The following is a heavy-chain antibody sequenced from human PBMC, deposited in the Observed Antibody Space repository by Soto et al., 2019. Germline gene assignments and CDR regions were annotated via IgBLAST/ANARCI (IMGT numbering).Heavy chain of an antibody. CDR2: IYPDDSDT. J-gene: IGHJ6*02. Sequence: PGESLKCAGTSSGYSFSSYWIAWVRLMPGKGLEWMGSIYPDDSDTKYSPSFQGQVTISADKSISAAYLQWSSLKASDTAIYYCARNSLTGYYNYYYSMDVWGQGTTVTVSS. CDR1: GYSFSSYW. D-gene: IGHD3-9*01. CDR3: ARNSLTGYYNYYYSMDV. V-gene: IGHV5-51*01.